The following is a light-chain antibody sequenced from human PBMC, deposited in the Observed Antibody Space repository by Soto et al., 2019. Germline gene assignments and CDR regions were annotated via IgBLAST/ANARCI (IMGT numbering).Light chain of an antibody. CDR1: SSNIGTNT. CDR3: AVWDGSLNGWV. Sequence: QSFLTQPPSASGTPGQRVTISWSGSSSNIGTNTVNWYQQFPGTAPELLIYSNDQRPSGVPDRFSGSKSGTSASLAIGGLQSDDEADYYCAVWDGSLNGWVFGGGTKVTVL. J-gene: IGLJ3*02. CDR2: SND. V-gene: IGLV1-44*01.